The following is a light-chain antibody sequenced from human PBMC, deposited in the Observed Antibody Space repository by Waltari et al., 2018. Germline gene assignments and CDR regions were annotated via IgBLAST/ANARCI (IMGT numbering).Light chain of an antibody. CDR1: SLRRYY. Sequence: SSDLTQDPSLSVALGQTVRITCQGDSLRRYYASWYQQRPGQAPLLVLYGPDNRPSGIPDRFSGSNSGNTASLTITGAQAEDEADYYCHSRETFSTRLFGGGTRLTV. CDR3: HSRETFSTRL. V-gene: IGLV3-19*01. CDR2: GPD. J-gene: IGLJ2*01.